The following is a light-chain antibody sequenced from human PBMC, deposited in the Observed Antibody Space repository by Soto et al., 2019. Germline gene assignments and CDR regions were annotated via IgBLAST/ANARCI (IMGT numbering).Light chain of an antibody. J-gene: IGKJ4*01. CDR1: QSLSSRY. Sequence: EIVVTQSPGTLSLSPGDRATLSCRASQSLSSRYLAWYRQKPGQAPRLLIYGASNRATGIPDRFSGSGSGTDFTLTISRLEPDDFAVYYCQQYSSSPPTFGGGNKVEIK. CDR3: QQYSSSPPT. CDR2: GAS. V-gene: IGKV3-20*01.